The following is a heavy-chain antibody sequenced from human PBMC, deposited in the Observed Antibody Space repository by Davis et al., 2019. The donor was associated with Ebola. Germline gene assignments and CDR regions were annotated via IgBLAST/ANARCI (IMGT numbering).Heavy chain of an antibody. Sequence: PGGSLRLSCAASGFTFSSYGMHWVRQAPGKGLEWVAVIWYDGSNKYYADSVKGRFTISRDNSKNTLYLQMNSLRAEDTAVYYCARDWGSGYAAAAFDIWGQGTMVTVSS. D-gene: IGHD3-16*01. V-gene: IGHV3-33*01. CDR3: ARDWGSGYAAAAFDI. J-gene: IGHJ3*02. CDR2: IWYDGSNK. CDR1: GFTFSSYG.